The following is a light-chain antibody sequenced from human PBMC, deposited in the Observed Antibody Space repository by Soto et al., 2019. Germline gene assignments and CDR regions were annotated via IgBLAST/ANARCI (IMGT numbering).Light chain of an antibody. J-gene: IGKJ5*01. CDR1: QDISNY. CDR2: DAS. CDR3: QQYDGLPT. Sequence: IQMTQSLSALSASVGDRVTMTCQASQDISNYLNWYQPKPGKAPKVLIYDASNLGTGVPSRFSGSGTGTDFTFSIRSLQPEAVATYYCQQYDGLPTFGQGTRLEIK. V-gene: IGKV1-33*01.